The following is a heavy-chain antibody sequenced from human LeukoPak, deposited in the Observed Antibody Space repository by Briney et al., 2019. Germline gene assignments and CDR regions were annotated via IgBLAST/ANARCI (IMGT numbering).Heavy chain of an antibody. CDR2: INPSGGST. CDR3: ASGAGIAVAGTGYYYGMDV. V-gene: IGHV1-46*01. CDR1: GYTFTSYY. Sequence: ASVKVSCKASGYTFTSYYMHWVRQAPGQGLEWMGIINPSGGSTSYAQKFQGRVTMTRDTSTSTAYMELSSLRSEDTAVYYCASGAGIAVAGTGYYYGMDVWGQGTTVTVSS. D-gene: IGHD6-19*01. J-gene: IGHJ6*02.